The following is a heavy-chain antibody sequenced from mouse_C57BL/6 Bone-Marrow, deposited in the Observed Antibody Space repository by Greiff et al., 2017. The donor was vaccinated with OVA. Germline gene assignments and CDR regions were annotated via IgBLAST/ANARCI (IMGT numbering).Heavy chain of an antibody. D-gene: IGHD1-1*01. CDR2: INPYNGGT. V-gene: IGHV1-19*01. CDR3: ARPFCYYDLGRYFDV. CDR1: GYTFTDYY. Sequence: EVKLQESGPVLVKPGASVKMSCKASGYTFTDYYMNWVKQSHGKSLEWIGVINPYNGGTSYNQKFKGKATLTVDKPSSTAYMELNSLTSEDSAVYYCARPFCYYDLGRYFDVWGKGTTVTVSA. J-gene: IGHJ1*03.